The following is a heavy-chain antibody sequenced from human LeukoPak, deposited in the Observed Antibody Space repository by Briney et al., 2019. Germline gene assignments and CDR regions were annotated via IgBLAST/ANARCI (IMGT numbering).Heavy chain of an antibody. D-gene: IGHD2-2*01. CDR3: AAEEIVIVPTATNSYFDT. J-gene: IGHJ4*02. V-gene: IGHV4-30-4*08. CDR1: GASISNVDFY. CDR2: IYNSGST. Sequence: SETLSLTCTVSGASISNVDFYWTWIRQAPGKGLEWIGYIYNSGSTHFNPSLKSRVTMSDDTSKTQFSLRLSSVTAADTAVYYCAAEEIVIVPTATNSYFDTWGQGILVTVSS.